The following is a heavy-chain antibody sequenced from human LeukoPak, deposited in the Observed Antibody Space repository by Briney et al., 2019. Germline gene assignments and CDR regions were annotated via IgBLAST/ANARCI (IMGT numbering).Heavy chain of an antibody. Sequence: GGSLRLSCAASGFTFSSYAMSWVRQDPGKGLEWLSAISGSGGSTYYKDSVQGRFTISRDNSKNTLYLQMNSLRAEDTAVYYCARRQGGTTFDYWGQRTLVTVSS. V-gene: IGHV3-23*01. D-gene: IGHD1-1*01. CDR1: GFTFSSYA. J-gene: IGHJ4*02. CDR2: ISGSGGST. CDR3: ARRQGGTTFDY.